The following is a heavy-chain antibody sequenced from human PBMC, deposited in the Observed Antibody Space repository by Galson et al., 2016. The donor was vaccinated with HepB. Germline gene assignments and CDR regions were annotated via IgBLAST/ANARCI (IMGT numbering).Heavy chain of an antibody. Sequence: LRLSCAASGFAFSSYAMSWVRQAPGKGLEWVSTIGGSGGTTNYADSVKGRFTISRDNSKNTLYVQMNSLRAEDTAVYYCAKGECANGICYPSLWGQGTLVTVSS. J-gene: IGHJ4*02. CDR2: IGGSGGTT. V-gene: IGHV3-23*01. D-gene: IGHD2-8*01. CDR1: GFAFSSYA. CDR3: AKGECANGICYPSL.